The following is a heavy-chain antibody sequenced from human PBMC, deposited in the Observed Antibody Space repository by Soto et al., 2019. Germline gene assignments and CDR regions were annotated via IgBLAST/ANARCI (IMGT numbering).Heavy chain of an antibody. D-gene: IGHD2-2*01. CDR3: ARGTPIVVVPAAMGLGYYYYMDV. Sequence: SETLSLTCAVYGGSFSGYYWSWIRQPPGKGLEWIGEINHSGSTNYNPPLKSRVTKSVDTSKNQFSLKLSSVTAADTAVYYCARGTPIVVVPAAMGLGYYYYMDVWGKGTTVTVSS. CDR2: INHSGST. J-gene: IGHJ6*03. CDR1: GGSFSGYY. V-gene: IGHV4-34*01.